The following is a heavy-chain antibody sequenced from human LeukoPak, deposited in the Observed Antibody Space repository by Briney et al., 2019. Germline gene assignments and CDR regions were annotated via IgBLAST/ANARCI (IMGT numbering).Heavy chain of an antibody. D-gene: IGHD3-22*01. J-gene: IGHJ4*02. Sequence: GSSVKVSCKASGGTFSSYAISWVRQAPGQGLEWMGGIIPIFGTANYAQKFQGRVTITADKSTSTAYMELSSLRSEDTAVYYCARDQDYYDSSGYPYYFDYWGQGTLVTVSS. CDR2: IIPIFGTA. V-gene: IGHV1-69*06. CDR1: GGTFSSYA. CDR3: ARDQDYYDSSGYPYYFDY.